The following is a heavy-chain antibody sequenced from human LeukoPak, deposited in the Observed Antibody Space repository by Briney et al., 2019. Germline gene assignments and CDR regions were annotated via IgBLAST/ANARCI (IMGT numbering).Heavy chain of an antibody. J-gene: IGHJ4*02. Sequence: ASVKVSCKASGYTFTSYYIHWVRQAPGQGLEWMRIINPSGGGTTYAQKFQGRVTMTSDASTSTVYMELSSLRSEDTAVYYCARETDIAAAANYFDYWGQGTLVTVSS. CDR3: ARETDIAAAANYFDY. V-gene: IGHV1-46*01. CDR1: GYTFTSYY. D-gene: IGHD6-13*01. CDR2: INPSGGGT.